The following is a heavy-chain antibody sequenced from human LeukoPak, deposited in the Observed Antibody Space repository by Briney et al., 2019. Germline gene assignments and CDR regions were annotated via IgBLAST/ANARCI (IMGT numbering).Heavy chain of an antibody. D-gene: IGHD1-14*01. CDR3: AKEYNVGYFDWFDP. J-gene: IGHJ5*02. CDR2: ISGSGGST. V-gene: IGHV3-23*01. CDR1: GFTFSSYS. Sequence: GGSLRLSCAASGFTFSSYSMSWVRQAPGKGREWVSAISGSGGSTYYADSVKGRFTIARDNSKNTLYLQMNSLRAEDTAVYYCAKEYNVGYFDWFDPWGQGTLVTVSS.